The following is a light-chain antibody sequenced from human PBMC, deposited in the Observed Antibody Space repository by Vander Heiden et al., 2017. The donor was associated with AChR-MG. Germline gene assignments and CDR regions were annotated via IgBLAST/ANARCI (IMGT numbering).Light chain of an antibody. Sequence: DIQLTQSPSSLSAYVGDRVTIACQASQDISNYLNWYQQKPGKAPNLLIFDASNLETGVPSRFSAGGSGTDFTFTISSLQPEDIATYYCQQDDTLPITFGQGTRLDIK. V-gene: IGKV1-33*01. CDR3: QQDDTLPIT. CDR1: QDISNY. CDR2: DAS. J-gene: IGKJ5*01.